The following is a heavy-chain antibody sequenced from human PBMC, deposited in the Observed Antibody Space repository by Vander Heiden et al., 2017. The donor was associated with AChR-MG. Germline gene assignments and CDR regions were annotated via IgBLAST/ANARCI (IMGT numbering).Heavy chain of an antibody. V-gene: IGHV3-48*03. Sequence: EVQLVESGGGLVQPGGSLTRPCAARGFSFSGYEMNWLRQAPGKGLGWVSYIRSSGTTIFYADSVKCRFTISRDNAKNSLYLQMNSLRAEDTAGYYCTSVWIDWGHVTLVTVSS. CDR3: TSVWID. D-gene: IGHD5-12*01. CDR1: GFSFSGYE. CDR2: IRSSGTTI. J-gene: IGHJ4*01.